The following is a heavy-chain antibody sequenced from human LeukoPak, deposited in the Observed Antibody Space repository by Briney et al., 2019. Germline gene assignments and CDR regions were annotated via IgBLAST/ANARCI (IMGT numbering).Heavy chain of an antibody. CDR1: GYTFTSYG. V-gene: IGHV1-18*01. Sequence: ASVKVSCKASGYTFTSYGISWVRQAPGQGLEWMGWISGYNGNTNYAQKFQGRVTMITDTSTSTAYMELRSLRSDDAAVYYCARDLGDIVVIPAAFTLPWGQGTLVTVSS. CDR3: ARDLGDIVVIPAAFTLP. J-gene: IGHJ5*02. CDR2: ISGYNGNT. D-gene: IGHD2-2*01.